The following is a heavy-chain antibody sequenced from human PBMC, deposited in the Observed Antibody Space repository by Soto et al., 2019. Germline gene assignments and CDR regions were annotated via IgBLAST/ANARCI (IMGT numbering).Heavy chain of an antibody. J-gene: IGHJ5*02. V-gene: IGHV6-1*01. CDR1: GDSVSSNSAA. CDR3: ARDYSIPQLNCSGGSCYSVWFDP. Sequence: PSQTLSLTCAISGDSVSSNSAAWNWIRQSPSRGLEWLGRTYYRSKWYNDYAVSVKSRITINPDTSKNQFSLQLNSVTPEDTAVYYCARDYSIPQLNCSGGSCYSVWFDPWGQGTLVTVSS. D-gene: IGHD2-15*01. CDR2: TYYRSKWYN.